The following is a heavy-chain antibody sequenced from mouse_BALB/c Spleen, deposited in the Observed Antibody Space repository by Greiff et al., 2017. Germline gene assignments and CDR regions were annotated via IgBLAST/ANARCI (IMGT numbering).Heavy chain of an antibody. V-gene: IGHV5-6-5*01. J-gene: IGHJ3*01. CDR1: GFTFSSYT. Sequence: EVKVVESGGGLVKPGGSLKLSCAASGFTFSSYTMSWVRQTPEKRLEWVASISSGGSTYYPDSVKGRFTIPRDNARNILYLQMSSLRSEDTAMYYCARGYYGNYGGFACWGQGTLVTVSA. CDR2: ISSGGST. D-gene: IGHD2-1*01. CDR3: ARGYYGNYGGFAC.